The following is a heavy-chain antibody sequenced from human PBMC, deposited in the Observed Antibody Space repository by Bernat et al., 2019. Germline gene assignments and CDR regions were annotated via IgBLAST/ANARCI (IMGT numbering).Heavy chain of an antibody. Sequence: EVQLVESGGGLVQPGGSLRLSCAASGFTFSSYSMNWVRQAPGKGLEWVSYISSSSGTIYYADSVKGRFTISRDNAKNSLYLEMNSLRAEDTAVYYCARGPSYYYGSGSFDFDYWGQGTLVTVSS. CDR1: GFTFSSYS. J-gene: IGHJ4*02. D-gene: IGHD3-10*01. CDR2: ISSSSGTI. V-gene: IGHV3-48*01. CDR3: ARGPSYYYGSGSFDFDY.